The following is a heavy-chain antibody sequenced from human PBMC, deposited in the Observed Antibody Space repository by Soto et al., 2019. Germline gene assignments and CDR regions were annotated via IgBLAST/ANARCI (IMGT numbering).Heavy chain of an antibody. CDR3: ARGVTLVRGVIHTPYFDY. V-gene: IGHV4-39*07. J-gene: IGHJ4*02. Sequence: SETLSLTCTVSGGSISTSSYHWAWIRQPPGKGLEWIASIYYSGSTYYNPSLKSRVTISVDTSKNQFSLKLSSVTAADTAVYYCARGVTLVRGVIHTPYFDYWGQGALVTVSS. CDR1: GGSISTSSYH. CDR2: IYYSGST. D-gene: IGHD3-10*01.